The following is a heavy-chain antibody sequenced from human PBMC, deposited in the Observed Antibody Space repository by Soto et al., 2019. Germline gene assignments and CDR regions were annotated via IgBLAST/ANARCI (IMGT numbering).Heavy chain of an antibody. CDR2: IIPIFGTA. J-gene: IGHJ3*02. V-gene: IGHV1-69*13. CDR3: ARIPFKYSGILHAFDI. CDR1: GGTFSSYA. Sequence: GASVKVSCKASGGTFSSYAISWVRQAPGQGLEWMGGIIPIFGTANYAQKFQGRVTITADESTSTAYMELSSLRSEDTAVYYCARIPFKYSGILHAFDIWGQGTMVTVSS. D-gene: IGHD1-26*01.